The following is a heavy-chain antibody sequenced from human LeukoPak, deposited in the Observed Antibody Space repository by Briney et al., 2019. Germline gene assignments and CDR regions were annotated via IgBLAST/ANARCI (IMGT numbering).Heavy chain of an antibody. CDR3: VQSRAAPRGGHYYYYYGMDV. J-gene: IGHJ6*02. V-gene: IGHV3-30*03. CDR1: GFTFSSVG. CDR2: ISHDGTSK. Sequence: GGSLRLSCAGYGFTFSSVGLHWVRQAPGKGLEWVAVISHDGTSKYYGDSVKGRITISRDNSENTLYLQMNSLTTDDTAIYYCVQSRAAPRGGHYYYYYGMDVWGQGSTVSVCS. D-gene: IGHD1-1*01.